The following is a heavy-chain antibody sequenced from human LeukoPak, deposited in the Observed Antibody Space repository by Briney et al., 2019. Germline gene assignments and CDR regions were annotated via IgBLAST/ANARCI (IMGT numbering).Heavy chain of an antibody. CDR3: ARATRSYYYHAFDI. V-gene: IGHV3-48*03. J-gene: IGHJ3*02. D-gene: IGHD3-22*01. CDR1: GFTFISYE. CDR2: ISSSGDTI. Sequence: PGGSLRLSCPASGFTFISYEMNWVGQAPGKGLKGVSSISSSGDTIYYADSVKGRFTISRDNANNSLYLQMNSLRAEDTAVYYCARATRSYYYHAFDIWGQGTLVTVSS.